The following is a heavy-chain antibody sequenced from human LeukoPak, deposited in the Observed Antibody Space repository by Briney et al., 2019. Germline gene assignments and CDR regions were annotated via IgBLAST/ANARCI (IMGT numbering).Heavy chain of an antibody. V-gene: IGHV4-59*01. J-gene: IGHJ3*02. D-gene: IGHD4-11*01. CDR2: IYYSGST. CDR3: ARNLPTPFAKHVFDI. CDR1: GGSLSSYY. Sequence: PSETLSLTCTVSGGSLSSYYWSWVRQPPGKGLEWIGYIYYSGSTNYHASLKSRVTISVDTSKNQFSLKLSSVTAADTAVYYCARNLPTPFAKHVFDIWGQGTMVTVSS.